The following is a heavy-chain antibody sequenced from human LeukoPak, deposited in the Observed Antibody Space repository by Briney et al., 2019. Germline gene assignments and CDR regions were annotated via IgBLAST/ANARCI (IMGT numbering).Heavy chain of an antibody. CDR1: GYSFTSYW. V-gene: IGHV5-51*01. J-gene: IGHJ4*02. CDR2: IYPGDSDT. D-gene: IGHD3-9*01. Sequence: GESLKISCKGSGYSFTSYWIGWVRQMPGKGLEWMGIIYPGDSDTRYSPSFQGQVTISADKSISTAYLQWSSLKASDTAMYYCARAYYDILTGYYTDLDHWGQGTLVTVSS. CDR3: ARAYYDILTGYYTDLDH.